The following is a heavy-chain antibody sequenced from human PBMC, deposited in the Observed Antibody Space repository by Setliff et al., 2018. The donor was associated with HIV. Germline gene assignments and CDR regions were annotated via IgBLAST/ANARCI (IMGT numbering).Heavy chain of an antibody. CDR3: ASLAAGRSYYFDY. Sequence: PSETLSLTCTVSGGSISSSGYYWSWIRQHPGKGLEWIGYIYYSGSTYYNPSLKSRVTISLDTSKNQFSLKLSSVTAADTAMYYCASLAAGRSYYFDYLGQGTLVTVSS. D-gene: IGHD6-13*01. CDR2: IYYSGST. J-gene: IGHJ4*02. CDR1: GGSISSSGYY. V-gene: IGHV4-31*03.